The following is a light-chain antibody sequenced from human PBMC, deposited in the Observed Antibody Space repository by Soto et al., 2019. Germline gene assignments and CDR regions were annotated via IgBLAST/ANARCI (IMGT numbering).Light chain of an antibody. CDR1: QDISNL. CDR2: DAS. CDR3: QQYENLPIT. J-gene: IGKJ5*01. V-gene: IGKV1-33*01. Sequence: DIQITQSPSSLSSSVLERVTITCQATQDISNLLNWFQQKPGKAPKLLIYDASNLETGVPSRFSGGGSGTDFTFTISSLQAEDIATYYCQQYENLPITFGQGTRLEIK.